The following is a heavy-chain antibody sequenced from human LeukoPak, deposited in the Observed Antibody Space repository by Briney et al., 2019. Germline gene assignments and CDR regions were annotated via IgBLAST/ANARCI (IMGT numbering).Heavy chain of an antibody. D-gene: IGHD3-10*01. CDR2: ISSSGTTI. V-gene: IGHV3-48*03. CDR3: ARGSGKSDY. CDR1: GLTFTSYE. J-gene: IGHJ4*02. Sequence: GGSLRLSCAASGLTFTSYEMNGVRQAPGKGLEWVSYISSSGTTIYYADSVKGRFTISRDNAKNSLYLHMNSLRAEDTAVYYCARGSGKSDYWGQGTLVTVSS.